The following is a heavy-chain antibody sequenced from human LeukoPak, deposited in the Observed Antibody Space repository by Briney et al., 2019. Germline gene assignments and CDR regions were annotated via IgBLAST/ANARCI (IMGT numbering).Heavy chain of an antibody. CDR3: VRRVAGSSYRDY. J-gene: IGHJ4*02. CDR1: GGSISSSLHY. V-gene: IGHV4-39*01. D-gene: IGHD3-22*01. CDR2: ILYSGST. Sequence: KASETLSLTCTVSGGSISSSLHYWGWIRQPPGKGLEWIGNILYSGSTNYNPSLKSRVTISVDTSKNQFSLKLSSVTAADTADYYCVRRVAGSSYRDYWGQGTLVTVSS.